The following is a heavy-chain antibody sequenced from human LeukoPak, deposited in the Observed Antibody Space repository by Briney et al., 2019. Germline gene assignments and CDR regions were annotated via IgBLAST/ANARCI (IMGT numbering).Heavy chain of an antibody. J-gene: IGHJ3*02. CDR1: GGSISSYY. D-gene: IGHD6-6*01. CDR3: ARDRLYSSSSRAFDI. Sequence: SETLSLTCTVSGGSISSYYWSWIRQPPGKGLEWIGYIYYSGSTNYNPSLKSRVTISVDTSKNQFSLKLSSVTAADTAVYYCARDRLYSSSSRAFDIWGQGTMVTVSS. CDR2: IYYSGST. V-gene: IGHV4-59*12.